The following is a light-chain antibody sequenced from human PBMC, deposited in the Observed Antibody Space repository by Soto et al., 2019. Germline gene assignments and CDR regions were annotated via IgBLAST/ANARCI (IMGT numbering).Light chain of an antibody. V-gene: IGKV3-20*01. J-gene: IGKJ1*01. CDR3: QQYGSSSWT. CDR2: GAS. Sequence: EIVLTQSPGTLSLSPGERATLSCRASQSFSSSFLAWYQQKPGQAPRLLIYGASRRATGIPDRFSGSGSGTDFNLTISRLEPEDFAVYYCQQYGSSSWTFGHGTKVESK. CDR1: QSFSSSF.